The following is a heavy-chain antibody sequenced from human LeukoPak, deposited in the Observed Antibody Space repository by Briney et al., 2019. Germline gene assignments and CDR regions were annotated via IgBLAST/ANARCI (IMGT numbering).Heavy chain of an antibody. CDR3: ARIAPYGDYASFEY. D-gene: IGHD4-17*01. CDR2: IRYDGNSK. J-gene: IGHJ4*02. V-gene: IGHV3-30*04. Sequence: GRSLRLSCAASGFTFSSYAMHWVRQTPGKGLEWVAFIRYDGNSKYNADSVKGRFTISRDNSKNTLYLQMNSLRPEDTAMYYCARIAPYGDYASFEYWGQGTLVTVSS. CDR1: GFTFSSYA.